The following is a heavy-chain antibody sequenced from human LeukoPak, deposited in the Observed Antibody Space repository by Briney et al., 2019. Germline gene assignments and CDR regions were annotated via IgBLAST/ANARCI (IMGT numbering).Heavy chain of an antibody. D-gene: IGHD6-13*01. Sequence: GGSLRLSCAASGFTFSSYAMSWVRQAPGKGLEWVSAISAGGGSTYYADSVKGRFTISRDNSKNTLYLQMNSLRAEDTAIYYCAKGSSSWQYNWFDPWGQGTLVTVSS. V-gene: IGHV3-23*01. CDR2: ISAGGGST. CDR3: AKGSSSWQYNWFDP. CDR1: GFTFSSYA. J-gene: IGHJ5*02.